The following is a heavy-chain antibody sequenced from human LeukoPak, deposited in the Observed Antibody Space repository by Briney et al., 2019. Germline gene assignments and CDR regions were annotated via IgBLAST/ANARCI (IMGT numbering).Heavy chain of an antibody. CDR3: ARDQGILFFDS. CDR2: IKQDGSET. J-gene: IGHJ4*02. V-gene: IGHV3-7*01. Sequence: GGSLRLSCSASGYTFSNYWMSWVRQAPGKGLEYGANIKQDGSETYYVDSVKGRFTISRDNAKNSLYLQMNSLRVEDTAVYYCARDQGILFFDSWGQGTLVTVSS. CDR1: GYTFSNYW. D-gene: IGHD2-21*01.